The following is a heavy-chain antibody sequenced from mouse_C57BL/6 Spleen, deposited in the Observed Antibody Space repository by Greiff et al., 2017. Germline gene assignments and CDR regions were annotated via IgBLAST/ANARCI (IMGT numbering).Heavy chain of an antibody. J-gene: IGHJ3*01. CDR2: IDPETGGT. CDR1: GYTFTDYE. D-gene: IGHD3-3*01. V-gene: IGHV1-15*01. CDR3: TRMGDSSFAY. Sequence: QVQLQQSGAELVRPGASVTLSCKASGYTFTDYEMHWVKQTPGHGLEWIGAIDPETGGTAYNQKFKGKAILTADKSSSTAYMELRSLTSEDSAVYYCTRMGDSSFAYWGQGTLVTVSA.